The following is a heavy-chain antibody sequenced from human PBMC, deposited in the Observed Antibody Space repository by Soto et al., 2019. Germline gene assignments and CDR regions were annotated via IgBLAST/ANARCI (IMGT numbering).Heavy chain of an antibody. CDR1: GFTFCDYY. V-gene: IGHV3-11*01. J-gene: IGHJ4*02. Sequence: GGSLRLSCAASGFTFCDYYMSWIRQAPGKGLEWVSYISSSGSTIYYADSVKGRFTISRDNAKNSLYLQMNSLRAEGTAVYYCASLPDCSGGSCSDYWGQGTLVTVSS. CDR2: ISSSGSTI. D-gene: IGHD2-15*01. CDR3: ASLPDCSGGSCSDY.